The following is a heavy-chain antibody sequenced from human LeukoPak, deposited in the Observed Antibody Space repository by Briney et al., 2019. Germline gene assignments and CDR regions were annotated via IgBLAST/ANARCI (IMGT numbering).Heavy chain of an antibody. V-gene: IGHV3-23*01. CDR1: GFTFSSCA. J-gene: IGHJ4*02. D-gene: IGHD3-22*01. CDR3: AKDPTDFDSSGQTYFDY. CDR2: ISGSGGIT. Sequence: GGSLRLSCAASGFTFSSCAMNWVRQAPGKGLEWFPGISGSGGITHYADSVRGRFTISRDNSKNTLYLQMNSLRAEDTAVYYCAKDPTDFDSSGQTYFDYWGQGSLVTVSS.